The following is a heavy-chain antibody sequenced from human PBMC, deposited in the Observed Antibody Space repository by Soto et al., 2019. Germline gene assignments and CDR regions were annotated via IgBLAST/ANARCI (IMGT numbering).Heavy chain of an antibody. CDR2: ISGSDGKT. D-gene: IGHD3-3*01. J-gene: IGHJ4*02. CDR1: GFSFGSSA. V-gene: IGHV3-23*01. Sequence: DVQLWESGGGLVQPGGSLRLPCAASGFSFGSSALSWVRQAPGKGLEWVSTISGSDGKTFYAESVKGRFSISRDTSQNTLYLQMNSLRADDTAIYYCARWSYLDYWGQGTRVTASS. CDR3: ARWSYLDY.